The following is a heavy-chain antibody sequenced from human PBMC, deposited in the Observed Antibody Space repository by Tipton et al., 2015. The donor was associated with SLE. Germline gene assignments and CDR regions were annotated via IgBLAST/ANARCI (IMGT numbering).Heavy chain of an antibody. D-gene: IGHD1-26*01. V-gene: IGHV4-38-2*02. CDR2: IYHSGSA. CDR1: GFSISSGYY. Sequence: TLSLTCTVSGFSISSGYYWGWTRRPPGKGLEWIGSIYHSGSAYYNPSLKSRVTISVDTSKNQFSLKLSSVTAADTAVYYCARQVGAKAFDIWGQGTMVTVSS. CDR3: ARQVGAKAFDI. J-gene: IGHJ3*02.